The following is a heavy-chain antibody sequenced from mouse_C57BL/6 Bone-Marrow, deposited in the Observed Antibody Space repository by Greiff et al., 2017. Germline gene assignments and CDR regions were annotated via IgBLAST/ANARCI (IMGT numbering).Heavy chain of an antibody. CDR3: ARWGLGPY. CDR2: IYPRSGNT. V-gene: IGHV1-81*01. D-gene: IGHD3-3*01. CDR1: GYTFTSYG. Sequence: QVQLQQSGAELARPGASVKLSCKASGYTFTSYGISWVKQRTGQGLGWIGEIYPRSGNTYYNEKFKGKATLTADKSSSTAYMELRSLTSEDAAVYFCARWGLGPYWGQGTTLTVSS. J-gene: IGHJ2*01.